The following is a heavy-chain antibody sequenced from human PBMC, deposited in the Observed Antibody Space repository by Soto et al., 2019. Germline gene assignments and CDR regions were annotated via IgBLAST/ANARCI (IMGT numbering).Heavy chain of an antibody. J-gene: IGHJ4*02. V-gene: IGHV3-30*18. CDR1: GFTFSSYG. CDR2: ISYDGSNK. CDR3: AKVKGALWFGELDY. D-gene: IGHD3-10*01. Sequence: GGSLRLSCAASGFTFSSYGMHWVRQAPGKGLEWVAVISYDGSNKYYADSVKGRFTISRDNSKNTLYLQMNSLRAEDTAVYYCAKVKGALWFGELDYWGQGTLVTVSS.